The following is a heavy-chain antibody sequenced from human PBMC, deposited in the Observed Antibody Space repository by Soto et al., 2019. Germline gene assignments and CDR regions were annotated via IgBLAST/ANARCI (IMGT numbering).Heavy chain of an antibody. CDR3: ASSHAGAHITAALH. J-gene: IGHJ4*02. Sequence: SETLSLTCAVSGGSISSDGYSWSWIRQPPGKGLEWIGYIYHSGSTYYNPSLKSRVTISVDRSKNQFSLKLSSVTAADTAVYYCASSHAGAHITAALHWGQGTLVTVPQ. V-gene: IGHV4-30-2*01. D-gene: IGHD6-13*01. CDR1: GGSISSDGYS. CDR2: IYHSGST.